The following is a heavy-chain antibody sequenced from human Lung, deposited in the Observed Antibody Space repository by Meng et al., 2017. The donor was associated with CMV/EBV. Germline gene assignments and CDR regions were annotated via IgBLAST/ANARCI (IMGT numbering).Heavy chain of an antibody. Sequence: SXTXSLXCAVYGGSFSGYYWSWIRQTPGKGLEWIGEINHSGSTNYNPSLKSRVTISVDTSKNQFSLKLSSVTAADTAVYYCARGRMGWYYGVIAASNLPFDYGXQGTXVNGAS. CDR1: GGSFSGYY. D-gene: IGHD3-3*01. V-gene: IGHV4-34*01. CDR3: ARGRMGWYYGVIAASNLPFDY. J-gene: IGHJ4*02. CDR2: INHSGST.